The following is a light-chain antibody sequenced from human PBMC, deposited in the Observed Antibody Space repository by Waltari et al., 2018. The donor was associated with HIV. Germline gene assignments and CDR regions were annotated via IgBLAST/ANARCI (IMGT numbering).Light chain of an antibody. Sequence: DIQMTQSPSSLSASVGDRVTITCQASQDISTYLNWDQQKPGKAPKLLIYDASNLETGGPLRFSGSGSGTDFTFNISSLQAEGIATYYCQKYHNPPLTFGGGTKVEIK. CDR1: QDISTY. CDR2: DAS. J-gene: IGKJ4*01. V-gene: IGKV1-33*01. CDR3: QKYHNPPLT.